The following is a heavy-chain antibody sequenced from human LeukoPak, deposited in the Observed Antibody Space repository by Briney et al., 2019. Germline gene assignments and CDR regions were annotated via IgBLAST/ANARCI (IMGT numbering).Heavy chain of an antibody. V-gene: IGHV1-69*13. J-gene: IGHJ4*02. CDR1: VGTFSSYA. CDR3: ARSNCGGDCPPSDY. Sequence: GASVKVSCKTSVGTFSSYAISWVRQAPGQGLEWMVGIITIFGTAKYAQKFQGRVTITAHESTTTAYMELSRLRCEDTAVYYCARSNCGGDCPPSDYWGQGTLVTVSS. CDR2: IITIFGTA. D-gene: IGHD2-21*02.